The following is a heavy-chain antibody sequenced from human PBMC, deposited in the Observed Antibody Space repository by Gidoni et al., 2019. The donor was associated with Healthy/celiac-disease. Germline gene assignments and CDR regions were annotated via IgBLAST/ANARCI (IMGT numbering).Heavy chain of an antibody. CDR1: GGSFSGYY. CDR2: INHSGST. CDR3: AERNYPNWYFDL. Sequence: QVQLQQWGAGLLKPSETLSLTCAVYGGSFSGYYWSWIRQPPGKGLEWIGEINHSGSTNYNPSLKSRVTISVDTSKNQFSLKLSSVTAADTAVYYCAERNYPNWYFDLWGRGTLVTVSS. D-gene: IGHD1-1*01. V-gene: IGHV4-34*01. J-gene: IGHJ2*01.